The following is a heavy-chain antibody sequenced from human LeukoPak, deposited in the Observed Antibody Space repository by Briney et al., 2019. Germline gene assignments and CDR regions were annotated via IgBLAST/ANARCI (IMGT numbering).Heavy chain of an antibody. CDR2: NSIGDGRT. CDR3: SRSYYSSSWYYFDH. Sequence: ASVKVSCKTSGYTFNNFGITWVRQAPGQGPEWIGWNSIGDGRTHYGRKFQDRVSMTREMSSNTAFLELNSLRSDDTAVYFCSRSYYSSSWYYFDHWGQGTLVIVSS. J-gene: IGHJ4*02. V-gene: IGHV1-18*01. D-gene: IGHD2-15*01. CDR1: GYTFNNFG.